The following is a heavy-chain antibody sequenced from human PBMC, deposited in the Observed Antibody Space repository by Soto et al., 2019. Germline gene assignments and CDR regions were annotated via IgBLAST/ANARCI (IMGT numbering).Heavy chain of an antibody. J-gene: IGHJ4*02. V-gene: IGHV3-23*01. CDR3: AKTSGYSSGWHDY. CDR2: ISGGGGGT. D-gene: IGHD6-19*01. Sequence: EVQLLESGGGLVQPGGSLRLSCAASGFTFSSYGMSWVRQAPGKGLEWVSHISGGGGGTYYADSVKGRFTISRDNSKNTLYLKMSSLRAEDTAVYYCAKTSGYSSGWHDYWGQGTLVTVSS. CDR1: GFTFSSYG.